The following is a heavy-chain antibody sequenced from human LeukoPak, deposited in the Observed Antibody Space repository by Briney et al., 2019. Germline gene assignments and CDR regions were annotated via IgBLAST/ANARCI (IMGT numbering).Heavy chain of an antibody. CDR1: GFTFSNYW. Sequence: GGSLRLSCAASGFTFSNYWMNWVRQAPGKGLGWVAIIKLDGSVKYYVDSVKGRFSISRDNAKNSVYLQMNNLRAEDTAVYYCARAGTGLDYWGQGTLVTVSS. V-gene: IGHV3-7*01. CDR3: ARAGTGLDY. CDR2: IKLDGSVK. J-gene: IGHJ4*02. D-gene: IGHD2-8*02.